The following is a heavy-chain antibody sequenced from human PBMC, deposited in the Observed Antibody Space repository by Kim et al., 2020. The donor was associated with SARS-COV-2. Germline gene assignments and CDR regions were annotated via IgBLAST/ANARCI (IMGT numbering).Heavy chain of an antibody. CDR2: ISSSSSTI. V-gene: IGHV3-48*02. Sequence: GGSLRLSCAASGFTFSSYSMNWVRQAPGKGLEWVSYISSSSSTIYYADSVKGRFTISRDNAKNSLYLQMNSLRDEDTAVYYCARALCSSTSCYGSVGGAYYYYGMDVWGQGTTVTVSS. CDR1: GFTFSSYS. D-gene: IGHD2-2*01. CDR3: ARALCSSTSCYGSVGGAYYYYGMDV. J-gene: IGHJ6*02.